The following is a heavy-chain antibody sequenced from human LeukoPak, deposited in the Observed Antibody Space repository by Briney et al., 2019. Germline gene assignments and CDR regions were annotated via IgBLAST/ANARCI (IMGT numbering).Heavy chain of an antibody. D-gene: IGHD3-10*01. J-gene: IGHJ4*02. CDR2: IYYSGST. CDR3: AREGGLDYYGSGSYYGRSFDY. CDR1: GGSFSGYY. Sequence: SETLSLTCAVYGGSFSGYYWSWIRQPPGKGLEWIGYIYYSGSTNYNPSLKSRVTISVDTSKNQFSLKLSSVTAADTAVYYCAREGGLDYYGSGSYYGRSFDYWGQGTLVTVSS. V-gene: IGHV4-59*01.